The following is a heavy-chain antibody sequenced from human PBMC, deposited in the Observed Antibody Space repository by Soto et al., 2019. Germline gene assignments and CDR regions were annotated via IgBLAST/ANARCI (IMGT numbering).Heavy chain of an antibody. CDR2: IKQDGSEK. J-gene: IGHJ6*02. Sequence: PGGSLRLSCAASGFTFSTSWMSWVRQAPGKGLEWVANIKQDGSEKYYLDSVKGRFTISRDNAKNSLYLQMNTLRAEDTAVYYCASRYYYYYGMDVWGQGTTVTVSS. CDR1: GFTFSTSW. CDR3: ASRYYYYYGMDV. V-gene: IGHV3-7*01.